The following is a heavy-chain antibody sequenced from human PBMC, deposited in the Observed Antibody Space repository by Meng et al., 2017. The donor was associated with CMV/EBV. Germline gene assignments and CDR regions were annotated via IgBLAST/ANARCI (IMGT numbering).Heavy chain of an antibody. Sequence: GESLKISCKGSGYSFTSYWIGWVRQMPGKGLEWMAIIYPGDSDTRYSPSLQGQVTISADKSISTAYLQWSSLKASDTAMYYCARGAMVELLPPHPYFDYWGQGTLVTVSS. CDR3: ARGAMVELLPPHPYFDY. CDR2: IYPGDSDT. V-gene: IGHV5-51*01. D-gene: IGHD1-26*01. J-gene: IGHJ4*02. CDR1: GYSFTSYW.